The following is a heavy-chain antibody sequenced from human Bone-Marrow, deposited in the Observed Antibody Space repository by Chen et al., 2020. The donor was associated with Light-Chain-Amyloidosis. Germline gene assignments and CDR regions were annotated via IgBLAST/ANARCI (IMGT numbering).Heavy chain of an antibody. J-gene: IGHJ5*02. D-gene: IGHD3-16*02. V-gene: IGHV1-8*01. CDR3: SRGPLRDYIWGSFRYTWFDP. CDR1: GYNFTDYD. CDR2: MNPSNGNR. Sequence: QVQLVQSGAEVKKPGASVRVSCKASGYNFTDYDINWVRQAPGQGLEWMGWMNPSNGNRGYAQTFQGRVSMTRDISINTAYMELSRLRSEDTAVYYCSRGPLRDYIWGSFRYTWFDPWGQGTLVIVSS.